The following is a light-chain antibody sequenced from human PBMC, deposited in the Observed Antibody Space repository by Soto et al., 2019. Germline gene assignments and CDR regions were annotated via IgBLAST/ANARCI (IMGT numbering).Light chain of an antibody. CDR2: GNI. CDR1: SSNVGAGYD. Sequence: QSVLTQPPSVSGAPGQRVTISCTGSSSNVGAGYDVHWYQQRPGTAPKLLIFGNINRPSGVPDRFSGSKSGTSASMAITGLQAEDGGDYYCQSYDSALIARYVFGTGTKLTVL. V-gene: IGLV1-40*01. CDR3: QSYDSALIARYV. J-gene: IGLJ1*01.